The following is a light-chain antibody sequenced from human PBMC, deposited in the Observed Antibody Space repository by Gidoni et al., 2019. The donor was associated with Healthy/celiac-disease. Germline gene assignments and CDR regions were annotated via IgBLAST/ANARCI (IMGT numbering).Light chain of an antibody. CDR1: QDISNY. CDR3: RQYDNLPPN. J-gene: IGKJ5*01. Sequence: DIQMTQSPSSLSASVGDRVTITCQASQDISNYLNWYQQKPGKAPKLLIYDASNLETGVPSRFSGSGSGTDFTFTISSLQPEDIATYYCRQYDNLPPNFGQGTRLEIK. CDR2: DAS. V-gene: IGKV1-33*01.